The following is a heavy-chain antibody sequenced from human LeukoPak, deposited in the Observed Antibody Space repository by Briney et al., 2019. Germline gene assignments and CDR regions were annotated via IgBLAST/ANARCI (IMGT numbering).Heavy chain of an antibody. V-gene: IGHV4-38-2*01. CDR3: ARVGFWSGYSSGY. Sequence: PSETLSLTCAVSGYSISSGYYWGWIRQPPGKGLEWIGEINHSGSTNYNPSLKSRVTISVDTSKNQFSLKLSSVTAADTAVYYCARVGFWSGYSSGYWGQGTLVTVSS. CDR2: INHSGST. J-gene: IGHJ4*02. CDR1: GYSISSGYY. D-gene: IGHD3-3*01.